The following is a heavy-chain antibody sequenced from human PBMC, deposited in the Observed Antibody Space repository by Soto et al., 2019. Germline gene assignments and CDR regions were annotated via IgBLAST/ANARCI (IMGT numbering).Heavy chain of an antibody. CDR3: ARGGYYDSSGSRNYFYYGMKV. Sequence: ASVKVSCKASGYTFTTYHMHCVRQAPGQGLEWLGWVSPYDGYTNYAQILQGRVSMTTDTSTKTAYMEVRSLRSDDTAVYYCARGGYYDSSGSRNYFYYGMKVWGQGTTVTVSS. V-gene: IGHV1-18*04. CDR1: GYTFTTYH. J-gene: IGHJ6*02. D-gene: IGHD3-22*01. CDR2: VSPYDGYT.